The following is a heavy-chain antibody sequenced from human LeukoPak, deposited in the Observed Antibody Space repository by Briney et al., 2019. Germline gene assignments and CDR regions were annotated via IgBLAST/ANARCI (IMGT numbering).Heavy chain of an antibody. CDR3: AKGGYYYGARRQGFEY. CDR2: ISDSGGST. CDR1: GFTFSFYA. J-gene: IGHJ4*02. V-gene: IGHV3-23*01. Sequence: PGGSLRLSSAACGFTFSFYATSGVRQAPGKGLEWVSAISDSGGSTYYADSVKGRFSISRDNHKNTLYLQMNGLRAEDTAVYYCAKGGYYYGARRQGFEYWGQGTLVTVSS. D-gene: IGHD3-10*01.